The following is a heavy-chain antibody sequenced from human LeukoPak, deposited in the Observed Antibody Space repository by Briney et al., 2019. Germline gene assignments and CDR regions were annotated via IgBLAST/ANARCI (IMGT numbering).Heavy chain of an antibody. V-gene: IGHV3-48*01. D-gene: IGHD5-24*01. Sequence: PGGSLRLSCATSGFIFSTYNMNWVRQAPGKGLEWVSYISLSSTAIYYADSVKGRFTVSRDNAKNSLYLQMNSLRAEDTAVYYCARNQMYYMDVWGKGTTVTISS. CDR2: ISLSSTAI. CDR3: ARNQMYYMDV. J-gene: IGHJ6*03. CDR1: GFIFSTYN.